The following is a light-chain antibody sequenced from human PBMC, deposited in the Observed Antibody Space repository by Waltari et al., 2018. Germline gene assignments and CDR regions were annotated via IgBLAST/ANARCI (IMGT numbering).Light chain of an antibody. J-gene: IGKJ2*01. V-gene: IGKV3-15*01. CDR1: QSVSTN. Sequence: ETVMTQSPSTLSLSPGDRATLSCRASQSVSTNLAWYQKKPGQAPRLLIYGASIRATGIPARFSGRGAGTEFNLTISSLQSEDFAVYYCQQYNNWPPYIFGQGSQLEI. CDR2: GAS. CDR3: QQYNNWPPYI.